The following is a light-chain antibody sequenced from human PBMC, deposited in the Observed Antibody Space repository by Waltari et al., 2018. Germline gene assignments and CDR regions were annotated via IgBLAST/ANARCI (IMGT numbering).Light chain of an antibody. CDR2: DVS. V-gene: IGLV2-14*03. J-gene: IGLJ3*02. Sequence: ALTQPASVSGSPGPSTTISCTGTISAVGGSTYVSWYQHYPGKVPNLLIYDVSSRPSGVPNRFSGSKSGNTASLTISGLQPDDEADYYCCSYTSSNTLVFGGGTKLTVL. CDR3: CSYTSSNTLV. CDR1: ISAVGGSTY.